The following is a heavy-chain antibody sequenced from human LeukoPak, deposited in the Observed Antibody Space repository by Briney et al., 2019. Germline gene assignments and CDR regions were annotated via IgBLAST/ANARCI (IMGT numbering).Heavy chain of an antibody. CDR3: ARIAAGSYYYYYYMDV. CDR1: GYSISSGYY. V-gene: IGHV4-38-2*01. Sequence: SETLSLTCAVSGYSISSGYYWGWIRQPPGKGLEWIGSIYHSGSTYYNPSLKSRVTISVDTSKNQFSLKVSSVTAADTAVYHCARIAAGSYYYYYYMDVWGKGTTVTVSS. J-gene: IGHJ6*03. CDR2: IYHSGST. D-gene: IGHD6-13*01.